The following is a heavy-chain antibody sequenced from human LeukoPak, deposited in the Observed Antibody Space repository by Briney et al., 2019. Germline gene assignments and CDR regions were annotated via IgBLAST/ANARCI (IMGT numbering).Heavy chain of an antibody. D-gene: IGHD2-2*01. CDR2: FYYSGNT. J-gene: IGHJ5*02. Sequence: SETLSLTCTVSGGSISSSSYYWGWIRQPPGKGLEWIGSFYYSGNTYYNPSLKSRVTISVDTSKNQFSLKLSSVTAADTAVYYCARDLLYCSSTSCHNNWFDPWGQGTLVTVSS. V-gene: IGHV4-39*07. CDR1: GGSISSSSYY. CDR3: ARDLLYCSSTSCHNNWFDP.